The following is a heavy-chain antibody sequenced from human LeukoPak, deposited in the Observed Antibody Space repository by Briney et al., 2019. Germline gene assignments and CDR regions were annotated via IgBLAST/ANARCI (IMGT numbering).Heavy chain of an antibody. J-gene: IGHJ4*02. Sequence: PGGSLRLSCAAYGFTFSSFWMTWVRLAPGKGLEWVANIKTDGNEKYYVDSVKGRFTISRDNAKNSLYLQMDSLRAEDTAIYYCARGSGYYSYWGQGTLVTVSS. CDR3: ARGSGYYSY. CDR2: IKTDGNEK. V-gene: IGHV3-7*01. D-gene: IGHD3-22*01. CDR1: GFTFSSFW.